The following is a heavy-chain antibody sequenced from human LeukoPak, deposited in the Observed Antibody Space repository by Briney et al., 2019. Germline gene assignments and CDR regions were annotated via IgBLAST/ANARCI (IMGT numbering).Heavy chain of an antibody. V-gene: IGHV1-2*02. CDR1: GYTFTGYY. CDR2: INPNSGGT. D-gene: IGHD2-2*02. J-gene: IGHJ4*02. Sequence: ASVKVSCKASGYTFTGYYMHWVRQAPGQGPEWMGWINPNSGGTNYAQKFQGRVTMTRDTSISTAYMELSRLRSDDTAVYYCARIPERVSNSDYWGQGTLVTVSS. CDR3: ARIPERVSNSDY.